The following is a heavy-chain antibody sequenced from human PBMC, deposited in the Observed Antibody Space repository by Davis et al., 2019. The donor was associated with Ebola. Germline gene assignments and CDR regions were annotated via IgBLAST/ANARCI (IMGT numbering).Heavy chain of an antibody. CDR1: VGSISNYY. Sequence: MPSETLSLTCDVSVGSISNYYWSWIRQAPGKGLEWIGYIHYSGNIKYNPSLRSRVLISLDTSKNQFSLKMNSVTAADTAMYYCASGIFGVTYYFDHWGKGALVTVSS. D-gene: IGHD3-3*01. CDR3: ASGIFGVTYYFDH. V-gene: IGHV4-59*01. CDR2: IHYSGNI. J-gene: IGHJ4*02.